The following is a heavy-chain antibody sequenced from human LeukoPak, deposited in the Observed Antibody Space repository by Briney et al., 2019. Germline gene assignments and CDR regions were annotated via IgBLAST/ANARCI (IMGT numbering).Heavy chain of an antibody. J-gene: IGHJ4*02. V-gene: IGHV4-34*01. Sequence: SETLSLTCAVYGGSFSGYYWSWIRQPPGKGLEWIGEINHSGSTKYNPSLKSRVTISVDTSKNQFSLKLSSVTAADTAVYYCARGGPQASWDFLTGYQGPLYYFDFWGQGTLVTVSS. D-gene: IGHD3-9*01. CDR2: INHSGST. CDR1: GGSFSGYY. CDR3: ARGGPQASWDFLTGYQGPLYYFDF.